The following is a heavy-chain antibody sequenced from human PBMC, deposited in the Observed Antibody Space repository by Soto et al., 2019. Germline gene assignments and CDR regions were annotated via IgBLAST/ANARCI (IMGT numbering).Heavy chain of an antibody. D-gene: IGHD1-1*01. Sequence: QVHLVQSGAEVKKPGASVKVSCKGSGYGFTTYGITWVRQAPVQGLEWMAWISAHNGNTNYAQKLQGRVTVTRDTSTGTAYMELRSLRSDDTAVYYCARGRYGDYWGQGALVTVSS. CDR2: ISAHNGNT. CDR3: ARGRYGDY. CDR1: GYGFTTYG. V-gene: IGHV1-18*01. J-gene: IGHJ4*02.